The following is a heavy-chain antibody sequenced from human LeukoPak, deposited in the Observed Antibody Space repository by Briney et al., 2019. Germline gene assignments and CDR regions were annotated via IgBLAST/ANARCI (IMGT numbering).Heavy chain of an antibody. CDR2: IYYSGST. J-gene: IGHJ5*02. Sequence: SETLSLTCTVSGGSISSGGYSWSWIRQHPGKGLEWIGYIYYSGSTYYNPSLKSRVTISVDTSKNQFSLKLSSVTAADTAVYYCARGRNGDYYDSSGYGYNWFDPWGQGTLVTVSS. CDR1: GGSISSGGYS. CDR3: ARGRNGDYYDSSGYGYNWFDP. V-gene: IGHV4-31*03. D-gene: IGHD3-22*01.